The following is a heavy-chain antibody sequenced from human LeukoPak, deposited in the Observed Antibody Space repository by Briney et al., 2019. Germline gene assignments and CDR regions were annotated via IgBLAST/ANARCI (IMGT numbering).Heavy chain of an antibody. CDR1: GGSISSSSYY. Sequence: SETLSLTCTVSGGSISSSSYYWGWIRQPPGKGLEWIGSIYYSGSTYYNPSLKSRVTISVDTSKNQFSLKLSSVTAADTAVYYCARGSTYDSYNWFDPWGQGTLVTVSS. V-gene: IGHV4-39*07. CDR2: IYYSGST. CDR3: ARGSTYDSYNWFDP. J-gene: IGHJ5*02. D-gene: IGHD3-3*01.